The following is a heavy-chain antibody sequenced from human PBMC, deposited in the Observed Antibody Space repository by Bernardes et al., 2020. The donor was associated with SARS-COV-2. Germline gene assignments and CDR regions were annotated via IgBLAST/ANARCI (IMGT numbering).Heavy chain of an antibody. Sequence: GGSLRLSCSASGFIFSRYAMHWVRQAPGKGLQYVSSIRSNGDSTHYADSVKGRFTNSRDNSKYTLYLQMSSLRPEDTAIYYCVRDLRAGCGSTTCYAFDYWGQGTLVTVSS. V-gene: IGHV3-64D*06. CDR3: VRDLRAGCGSTTCYAFDY. D-gene: IGHD2-2*01. CDR1: GFIFSRYA. J-gene: IGHJ4*02. CDR2: IRSNGDST.